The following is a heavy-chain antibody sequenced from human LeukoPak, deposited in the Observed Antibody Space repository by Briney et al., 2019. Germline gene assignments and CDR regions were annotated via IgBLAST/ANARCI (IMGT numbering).Heavy chain of an antibody. CDR3: AGVTALGYFDY. J-gene: IGHJ4*02. V-gene: IGHV4-38-2*01. Sequence: SEXLSXTCAVSGYSISSGYYWGWVRRPPGKGLEWIASIYHSGSTYYNPSLKSRVTISVDTSKNQFSLKLSSVTAADTAVYYCAGVTALGYFDYWGQGTLVTVSS. CDR2: IYHSGST. D-gene: IGHD3-16*01. CDR1: GYSISSGYY.